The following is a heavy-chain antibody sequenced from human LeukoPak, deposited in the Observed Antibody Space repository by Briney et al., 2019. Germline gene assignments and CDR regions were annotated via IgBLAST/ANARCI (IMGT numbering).Heavy chain of an antibody. CDR2: ISAYNGNT. CDR1: GYTFTSYG. Sequence: GASVKVSCKASGYTFTSYGISWVRQAPGQGLEWMGWISAYNGNTNYAQKLQGRVTMTTDTSTSTAYMELRSLRSDDTAVYYCARAGSEYQLLLPEGNWFDPWGQGTLVTVSS. V-gene: IGHV1-18*01. CDR3: ARAGSEYQLLLPEGNWFDP. D-gene: IGHD2-2*01. J-gene: IGHJ5*02.